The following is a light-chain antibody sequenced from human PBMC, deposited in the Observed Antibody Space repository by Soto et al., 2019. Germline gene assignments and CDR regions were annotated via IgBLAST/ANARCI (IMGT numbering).Light chain of an antibody. CDR2: QTS. CDR3: QQYGSSPWT. V-gene: IGKV3-20*01. J-gene: IGKJ1*01. Sequence: EIVLTQSPATLSSFPFDSVPLXCRASQYINTRLAWYQHRPGQAPRLLIYQTSIRAAGIPARFSGSGSGTDFTLTISRLEPEDFAVYYCQQYGSSPWTFGQGTKVAIK. CDR1: QYINTR.